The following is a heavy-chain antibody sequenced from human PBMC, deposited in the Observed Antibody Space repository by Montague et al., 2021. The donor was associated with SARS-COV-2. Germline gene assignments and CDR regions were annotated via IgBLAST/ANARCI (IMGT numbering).Heavy chain of an antibody. Sequence: SETLSLTCAIYGGSFSGYYWSWIRQPPGKGLEWIGEINHSGSTNYNPSLKSRVTISVDTSKNRFSLKLSSVTAADTAVYYCARGHYDILTGYDEYYFDYWGQGTLVTVSS. CDR2: INHSGST. J-gene: IGHJ4*02. D-gene: IGHD3-9*01. V-gene: IGHV4-34*01. CDR1: GGSFSGYY. CDR3: ARGHYDILTGYDEYYFDY.